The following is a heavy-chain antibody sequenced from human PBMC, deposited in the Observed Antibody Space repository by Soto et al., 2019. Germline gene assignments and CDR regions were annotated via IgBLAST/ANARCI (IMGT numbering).Heavy chain of an antibody. CDR1: GGTFSSYT. Sequence: QVQLVQSGAEVKKPGSSVKVSCKASGGTFSSYTISWVRQAPGQGLEWMGRIIPILGIANYAQKFQGRVXIXAXXSTSTAYMELSSLRSEDTAVYYCARETGYSSSFDYWGQGTLVTVSS. D-gene: IGHD6-13*01. CDR2: IIPILGIA. CDR3: ARETGYSSSFDY. V-gene: IGHV1-69*08. J-gene: IGHJ4*02.